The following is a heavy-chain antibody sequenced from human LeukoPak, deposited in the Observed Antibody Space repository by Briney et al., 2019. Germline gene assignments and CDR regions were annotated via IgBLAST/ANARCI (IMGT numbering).Heavy chain of an antibody. V-gene: IGHV5-51*01. CDR1: GYSFTSYW. CDR2: IYPGDSDT. D-gene: IGHD1-20*01. Sequence: GESLKISCKGSGYSFTSYWIGWVRQMPGKGLEWMGIIYPGDSDTRYSPSFQGQVTISADKSISTAYLQWSSLKASDTAMYYCARSLGGNWNDVPLGAFDPWGQGTLVTVSS. CDR3: ARSLGGNWNDVPLGAFDP. J-gene: IGHJ5*02.